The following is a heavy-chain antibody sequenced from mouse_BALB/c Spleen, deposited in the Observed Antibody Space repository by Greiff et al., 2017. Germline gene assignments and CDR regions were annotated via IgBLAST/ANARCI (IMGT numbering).Heavy chain of an antibody. V-gene: IGHV5-17*02. CDR1: GFTFSSFG. J-gene: IGHJ3*01. CDR2: ISSGSSTI. CDR3: AASYYYGPWFAY. Sequence: EVKLQESGGGLVQPGGSRKLSCAASGFTFSSFGMHWVRQAPEKGLEWVAYISSGSSTIYYADTVKGRFTISRDNPKNTLFLQMTSLRSEDTAMYYCAASYYYGPWFAYWGQGTLVTVSA. D-gene: IGHD1-1*01.